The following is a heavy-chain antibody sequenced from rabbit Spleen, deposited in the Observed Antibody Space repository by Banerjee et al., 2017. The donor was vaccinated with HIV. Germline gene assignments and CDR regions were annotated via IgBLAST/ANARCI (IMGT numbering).Heavy chain of an antibody. CDR3: ARYGGGDGYDL. J-gene: IGHJ4*01. CDR2: IDTSSGST. CDR1: GFSFSSYYD. D-gene: IGHD3-1*01. V-gene: IGHV1S40*01. Sequence: QSLEESGGGLVQPEGSLALTCKASGFSFSSYYDICWVRQAPGKGLEWIACIDTSSGSTWYASWVNGRFTISKTSSTTVTLQMTSLTGADTATYFCARYGGGDGYDLWGPGTLVTVS.